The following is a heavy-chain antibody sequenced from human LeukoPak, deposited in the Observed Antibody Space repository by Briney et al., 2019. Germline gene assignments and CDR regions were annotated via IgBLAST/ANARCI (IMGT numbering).Heavy chain of an antibody. D-gene: IGHD6-13*01. CDR2: INPNSGGT. J-gene: IGHJ5*02. CDR3: ACDFISKQQLVLWWFDP. Sequence: ASVKVSCKAAGYTFTDYYMHWVRQAPGQGLEWMGWINPNSGGTNYAQKFQGRVTMTRDTSISTAYMELSRLRSDDTAVYYCACDFISKQQLVLWWFDPWGQGTLVTVSS. CDR1: GYTFTDYY. V-gene: IGHV1-2*02.